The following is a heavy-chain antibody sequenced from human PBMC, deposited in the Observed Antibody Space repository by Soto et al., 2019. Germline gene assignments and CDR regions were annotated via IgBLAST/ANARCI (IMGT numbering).Heavy chain of an antibody. CDR1: GYTFTSYG. J-gene: IGHJ6*02. V-gene: IGHV1-18*04. D-gene: IGHD3-10*01. CDR2: SSAYNGNT. CDR3: PIHRAFRGSGARGMDV. Sequence: QVQLVQSGAEVKKPGASVKVSCKASGYTFTSYGISWVRQAPGQGLEWMGGSSAYNGNTNYAQKLQGRVTKTTDTSTRTAYMELSSLRSDDTAVYYCPIHRAFRGSGARGMDVWGQGTTVTVSS.